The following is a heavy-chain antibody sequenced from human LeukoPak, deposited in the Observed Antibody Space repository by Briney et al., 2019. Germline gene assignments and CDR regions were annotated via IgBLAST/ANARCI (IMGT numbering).Heavy chain of an antibody. CDR1: GYTLTELS. D-gene: IGHD6-13*01. Sequence: GASVKVSCKVSGYTLTELSMHWVRQAPGKGLEWMGGFDPEDGETIYAQKFQGRVTMTEDTSTDTAYMELSSLRSEDTAVYYCATVDSSSWYSVFDYWGQGTPVTVSS. V-gene: IGHV1-24*01. CDR3: ATVDSSSWYSVFDY. CDR2: FDPEDGET. J-gene: IGHJ4*02.